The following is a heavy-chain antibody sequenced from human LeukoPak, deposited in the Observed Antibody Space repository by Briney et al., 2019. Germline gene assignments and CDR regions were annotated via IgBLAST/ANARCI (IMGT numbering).Heavy chain of an antibody. Sequence: ASVKVSCKTSGYTFTSYGISWVRQTPGQGLEWMGWISADNGNTNYAQKLQDRVTMTTDTSTSTAYMELRSLRSDDTAVYYCARDYYDSTRVFDYWGQGTLVTVSS. D-gene: IGHD3-22*01. CDR2: ISADNGNT. CDR1: GYTFTSYG. V-gene: IGHV1-18*01. J-gene: IGHJ4*02. CDR3: ARDYYDSTRVFDY.